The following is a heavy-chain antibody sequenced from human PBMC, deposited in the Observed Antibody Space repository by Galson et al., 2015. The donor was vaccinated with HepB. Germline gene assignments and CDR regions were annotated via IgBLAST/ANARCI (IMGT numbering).Heavy chain of an antibody. Sequence: SLRLSCAASGFTFSSYSMNWVRQAPGKGLEWVSCISSSSTYIYYADSAKGRFTISRDNAKNSLYLQMNSLRAEDTAVYYCARGGDILTGYYIPPSLDPWGQGTLVTVSS. D-gene: IGHD3-9*01. CDR2: ISSSSTYI. CDR1: GFTFSSYS. V-gene: IGHV3-21*01. J-gene: IGHJ5*02. CDR3: ARGGDILTGYYIPPSLDP.